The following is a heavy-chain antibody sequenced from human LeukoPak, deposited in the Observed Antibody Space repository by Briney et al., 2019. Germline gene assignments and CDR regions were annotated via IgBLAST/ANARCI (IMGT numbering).Heavy chain of an antibody. CDR1: GYTLTELS. D-gene: IGHD2-15*01. CDR2: INPNSGGT. J-gene: IGHJ4*02. Sequence: ASVKVSCKVSGYTLTELSMHWVRQAPGQGLEWMGWINPNSGGTKYAQKFQGRVTMTRDTSISTAYMEVSSLRSDDTAVYYCARGGTATSSPGDCWGQGTLVTVSS. V-gene: IGHV1-2*02. CDR3: ARGGTATSSPGDC.